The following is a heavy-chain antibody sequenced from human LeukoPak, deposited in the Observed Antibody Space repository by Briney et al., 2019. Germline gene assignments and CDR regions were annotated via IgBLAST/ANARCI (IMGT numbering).Heavy chain of an antibody. D-gene: IGHD3-22*01. Sequence: SETLSLPCAVYGGSFSGYYWSWIRQPPGKGLEWIGEIDHSGSTNYNPSLKSRVTISVDTSKNQFSLKLSSVTAADTAVYYCARQATSNYYDSSGYYPSDFDYWGQGTLVTVSS. J-gene: IGHJ4*02. CDR3: ARQATSNYYDSSGYYPSDFDY. CDR1: GGSFSGYY. V-gene: IGHV4-34*01. CDR2: IDHSGST.